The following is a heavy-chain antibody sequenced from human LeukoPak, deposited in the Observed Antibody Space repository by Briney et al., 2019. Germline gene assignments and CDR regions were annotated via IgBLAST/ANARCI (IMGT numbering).Heavy chain of an antibody. D-gene: IGHD2-21*02. V-gene: IGHV4-61*02. Sequence: PSQTLSLTCTVSGGSISSGSYYWSWIRQPAGKGLEWIGRIYTSGSTNYNPSLKSRVTISVDTSKNQFSLKLSSVTAADTAVYYCAREWGGMRYCGGDCYTIDYWGQGTLVTVSS. CDR2: IYTSGST. CDR1: GGSISSGSYY. J-gene: IGHJ4*02. CDR3: AREWGGMRYCGGDCYTIDY.